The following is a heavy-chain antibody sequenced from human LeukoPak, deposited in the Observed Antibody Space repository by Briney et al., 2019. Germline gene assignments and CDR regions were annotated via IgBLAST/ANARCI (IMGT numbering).Heavy chain of an antibody. CDR1: GFTFSSYA. CDR3: AKGGFGVVISYDY. D-gene: IGHD3-3*01. J-gene: IGHJ4*02. V-gene: IGHV3-23*01. CDR2: ISGSGGST. Sequence: GGSLRLSCAASGFTFSSYAMSWVRQAPGKGLEWVSAISGSGGSTYCADSVKGRFTISRDNSKNTLYLQMNSLRAEDTAVYYCAKGGFGVVISYDYWGQGALVTVSS.